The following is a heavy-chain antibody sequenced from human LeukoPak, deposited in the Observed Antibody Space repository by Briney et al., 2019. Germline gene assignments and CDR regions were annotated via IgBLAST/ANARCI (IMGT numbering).Heavy chain of an antibody. V-gene: IGHV4-59*01. CDR1: GGSISTYY. J-gene: IGHJ4*02. Sequence: SEPWSFTGTVSGGSISTYYWTGIRQPPGKGLGGFGYTYYSGTTNYNPSLKSRVTMSVDTSKNQYSLRLNSVTAADTAVYYCARRLAVTGRYYFDYWGPGNLVTV. D-gene: IGHD6-13*01. CDR2: TYYSGTT. CDR3: ARRLAVTGRYYFDY.